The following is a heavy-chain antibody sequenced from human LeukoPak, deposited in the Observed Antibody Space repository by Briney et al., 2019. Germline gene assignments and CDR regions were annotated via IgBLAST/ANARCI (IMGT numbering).Heavy chain of an antibody. CDR1: GFTFSSYW. J-gene: IGHJ4*02. V-gene: IGHV3-7*01. CDR2: IKQDGREK. CDR3: ARDPGPTSYDY. Sequence: PGGSLRLSCAASGFTFSSYWMSWVRQTPGKGLEWVANIKQDGREKYYVDSVKGRLTISRDNAKNSLYLQMNSLRAEDTAVYYCARDPGPTSYDYWGQGTLVTVSS.